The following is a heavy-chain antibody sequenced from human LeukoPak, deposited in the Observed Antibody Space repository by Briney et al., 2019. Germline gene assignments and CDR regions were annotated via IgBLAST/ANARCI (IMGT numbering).Heavy chain of an antibody. V-gene: IGHV4-31*03. CDR2: IYYSGST. J-gene: IGHJ3*02. Sequence: SETLSHTCTVSGGSISSGGYYWSWIRQHPGKGLEWIGYIYYSGSTYYNPSLKSRVTISVDTSKNQFSLKLSSVTAADTAVYYCARAVYYYDSSGYSLTFDIWGQGTMVTVSS. CDR1: GGSISSGGYY. D-gene: IGHD3-22*01. CDR3: ARAVYYYDSSGYSLTFDI.